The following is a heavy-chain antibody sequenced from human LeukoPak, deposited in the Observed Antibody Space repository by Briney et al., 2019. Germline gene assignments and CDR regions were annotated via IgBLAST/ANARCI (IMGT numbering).Heavy chain of an antibody. D-gene: IGHD1-26*01. CDR3: ASYRTSVGAFDI. V-gene: IGHV1-18*01. J-gene: IGHJ3*02. CDR2: ISAYNGNT. Sequence: ASVKVFCEASGYTFTSYGISWVRQAPGQGLEWMGWISAYNGNTNYAQKLQGRVTMTTDTSTSTAYMELRSLRSDDTAVYYCASYRTSVGAFDIWGQGTMVTVSS. CDR1: GYTFTSYG.